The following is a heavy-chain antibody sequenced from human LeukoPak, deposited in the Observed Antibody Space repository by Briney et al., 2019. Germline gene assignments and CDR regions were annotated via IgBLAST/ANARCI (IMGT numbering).Heavy chain of an antibody. Sequence: ASVKVSCKASGYSFTTYGISWVRQAPGQGLEWMGWISAYNGDTNYAQKLQGRVTMTTDTSTSTAYMELRSLRSDDTAVYYCARCGPHNWFDPWGQGTLVTVSS. J-gene: IGHJ5*02. D-gene: IGHD2-21*01. CDR2: ISAYNGDT. V-gene: IGHV1-18*01. CDR1: GYSFTTYG. CDR3: ARCGPHNWFDP.